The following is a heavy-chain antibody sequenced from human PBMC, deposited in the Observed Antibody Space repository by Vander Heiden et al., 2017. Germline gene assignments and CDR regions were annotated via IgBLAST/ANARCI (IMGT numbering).Heavy chain of an antibody. Sequence: QVQLAQSPAEVKKPASSVTLYCKTSGYTFTHSYRHWVRQAHGQGLEQVGKITPRDVITNDAQKFQDRVTMTRDTSTSTVYMHLSNLRSDDTAVFYCVRENKGFDQWGEGTLVTVSS. CDR3: VRENKGFDQ. J-gene: IGHJ4*02. CDR2: ITPRDVIT. CDR1: GYTFTHSY. V-gene: IGHV1-46*01.